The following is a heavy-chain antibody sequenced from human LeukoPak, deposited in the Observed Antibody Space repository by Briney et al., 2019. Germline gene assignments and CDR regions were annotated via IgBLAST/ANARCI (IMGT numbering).Heavy chain of an antibody. D-gene: IGHD5-18*01. CDR3: ARGGVGYSYGQIRIFDY. CDR1: GGSISSYY. Sequence: KASETLSLTCTVSGGSISSYYWSWIRQPPGKGLEWIGYIYYSGSTNYNPSLKSRVTISVDTSKNQFSLKLSSVTAADTAVYYCARGGVGYSYGQIRIFDYWGQGTLVTVSS. CDR2: IYYSGST. V-gene: IGHV4-59*12. J-gene: IGHJ4*02.